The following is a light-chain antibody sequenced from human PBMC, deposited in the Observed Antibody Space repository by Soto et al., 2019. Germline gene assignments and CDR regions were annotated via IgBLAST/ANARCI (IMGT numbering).Light chain of an antibody. V-gene: IGKV1-5*01. CDR3: QQFIDGWT. CDR1: QSINNR. CDR2: DAS. J-gene: IGKJ1*01. Sequence: IQMTQSPSTLSASIGDRVTITCRASQSINNRLAWYQQMPGKAPNLLIYDASSLESGVPSRFRGSGSETEFTLTISGLQPDDFATYYCQQFIDGWTFGQWTKVDIK.